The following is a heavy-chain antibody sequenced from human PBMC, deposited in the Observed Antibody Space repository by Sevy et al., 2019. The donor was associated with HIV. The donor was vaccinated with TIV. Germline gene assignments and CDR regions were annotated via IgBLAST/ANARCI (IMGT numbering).Heavy chain of an antibody. CDR3: ASTSGQLDNYCYYYYMDV. D-gene: IGHD6-6*01. CDR1: GGTFSSYA. V-gene: IGHV1-69*06. J-gene: IGHJ6*03. CDR2: IIPIFDTA. Sequence: ASVKVSCKASGGTFSSYAISWVRQAPGQGLEWMGGIIPIFDTANYAQKFQGRVTITADKSTSTAYMELSSLRSEDTAVYYCASTSGQLDNYCYYYYMDVWGKGTTVTVSS.